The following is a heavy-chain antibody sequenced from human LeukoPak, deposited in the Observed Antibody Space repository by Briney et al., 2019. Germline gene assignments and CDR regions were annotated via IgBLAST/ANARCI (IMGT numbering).Heavy chain of an antibody. V-gene: IGHV4-59*08. CDR3: ARHGTAAGPFQP. J-gene: IGHJ1*01. Sequence: RTSETLSLTCTVSGGAIDNYYWSWIRQPPGKGLEWIAYVYYSGTINYNPSLESRVTISVDTSKNQFSLRLTSVAAADTAVYYCARHGTAAGPFQPWGQGTLVTVSS. CDR1: GGAIDNYY. D-gene: IGHD2-21*02. CDR2: VYYSGTI.